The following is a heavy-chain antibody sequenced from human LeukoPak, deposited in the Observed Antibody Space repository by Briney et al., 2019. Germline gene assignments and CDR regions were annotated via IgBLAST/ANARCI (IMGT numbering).Heavy chain of an antibody. CDR3: ARYYGSGSYYNFDY. D-gene: IGHD3-10*01. Sequence: SETLSLTCTVSGGSFSSYYWSWIRQPPGKGLEWIGYIYYSGSTNYNPSLKSRVTISVDTSKNQFSLKLSSVTAADTAVYYCARYYGSGSYYNFDYWGQGTLVTVSS. CDR2: IYYSGST. J-gene: IGHJ4*02. V-gene: IGHV4-59*08. CDR1: GGSFSSYY.